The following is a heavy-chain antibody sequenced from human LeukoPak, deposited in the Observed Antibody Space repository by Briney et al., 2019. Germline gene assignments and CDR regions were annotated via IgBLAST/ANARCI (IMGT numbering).Heavy chain of an antibody. Sequence: GASVKVSCKASGYTFTGYYMHWVRQAPAQGLEWVGWINPNSGGRNYAQKLQGTVTMTRDTSISTAYMARSRLRSDDTALYYCARDLVGYYGSGSYPSDYWGQGTLVTVSS. J-gene: IGHJ4*02. CDR1: GYTFTGYY. V-gene: IGHV1-2*02. CDR3: ARDLVGYYGSGSYPSDY. CDR2: INPNSGGR. D-gene: IGHD3-10*01.